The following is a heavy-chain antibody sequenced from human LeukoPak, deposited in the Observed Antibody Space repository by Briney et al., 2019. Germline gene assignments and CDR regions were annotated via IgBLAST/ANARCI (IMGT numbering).Heavy chain of an antibody. D-gene: IGHD5-24*01. CDR2: IASSGRNT. V-gene: IGHV3-23*01. J-gene: IGHJ3*01. CDR1: GFNFNDAA. CDR3: AKDIQLSA. Sequence: RGSLRFSCAASGFNFNDAAMTWVRQAPGKGLEWVSLIASSGRNTYYTDSVRGRFTISRDNSKKTLSLQMNSLRVEDTAIYYCAKDIQLSAWGLGTIVSVPS.